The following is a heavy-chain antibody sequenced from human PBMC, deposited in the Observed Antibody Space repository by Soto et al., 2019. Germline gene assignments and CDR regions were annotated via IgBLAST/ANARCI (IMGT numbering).Heavy chain of an antibody. D-gene: IGHD6-13*01. J-gene: IGHJ4*02. CDR2: ISYDGSNK. V-gene: IGHV3-30*03. CDR1: GFTFSSYG. Sequence: PGGSLRLSCAASGFTFSSYGMHWVRQAPGKGLEWVAVISYDGSNKYYADSVKGRFTISRDNSKNTLYLQMNSLRAEDTAVYYCTRGADGFDYWGQGTLVTVSS. CDR3: TRGADGFDY.